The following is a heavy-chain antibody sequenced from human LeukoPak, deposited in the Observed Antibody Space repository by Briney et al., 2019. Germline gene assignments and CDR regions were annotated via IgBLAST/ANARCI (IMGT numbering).Heavy chain of an antibody. CDR2: INHSGSI. V-gene: IGHV4-34*01. CDR1: GGSFSGYY. J-gene: IGHJ4*02. CDR3: GRGVLYYFDY. Sequence: SETLSLTCAVYGGSFSGYYWSWIRQPPGKGLEWIGEINHSGSISYNPSLKSRVTISVDTSKNQFSLEMSSVTAVDTAVYYCGRGVLYYFDYWGQGTLVTVSS.